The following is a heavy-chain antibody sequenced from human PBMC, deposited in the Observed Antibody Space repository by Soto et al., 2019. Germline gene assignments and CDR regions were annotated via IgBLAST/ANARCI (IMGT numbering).Heavy chain of an antibody. D-gene: IGHD3-3*01. J-gene: IGHJ4*02. Sequence: SVKVSCKASGGTFSSYAISWVRQAPGQGLEWMGGIIPIFGTANYAQKFQGRVTITADESTSTAYMELSSLRSEDTAVYYCAISGSATIFGVVPIDYWGQGTLVTVSS. V-gene: IGHV1-69*13. CDR2: IIPIFGTA. CDR1: GGTFSSYA. CDR3: AISGSATIFGVVPIDY.